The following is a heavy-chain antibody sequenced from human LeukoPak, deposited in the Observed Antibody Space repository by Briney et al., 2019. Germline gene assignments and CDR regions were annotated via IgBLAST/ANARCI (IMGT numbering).Heavy chain of an antibody. CDR1: GFTFSSYA. CDR3: ARGLTTVTNFDY. Sequence: PGRSLRLSCAASGFTFSSYAMHWVRQAPGKGLEWVAVISYDGSNKYYADSVKGRFTISRDNSKNTLYLQMNSLRAEDTAVYYCARGLTTVTNFDYWGQGTLVTVSS. CDR2: ISYDGSNK. D-gene: IGHD4-17*01. J-gene: IGHJ4*02. V-gene: IGHV3-30*04.